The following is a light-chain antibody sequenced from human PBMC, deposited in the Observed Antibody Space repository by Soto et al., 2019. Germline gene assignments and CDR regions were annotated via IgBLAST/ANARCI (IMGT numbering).Light chain of an antibody. CDR1: NIGIKT. CDR2: DDS. V-gene: IGLV3-21*02. Sequence: VLTLPPSVSVAPGQTARITCGGNNIGIKTVHWYQHKPGQAPVLVLYDDSDRPSGIPERFSGSNSGNTATLTISRVEAGDEADYHCQVWGGSSDHVVFGGGTKLTVL. CDR3: QVWGGSSDHVV. J-gene: IGLJ2*01.